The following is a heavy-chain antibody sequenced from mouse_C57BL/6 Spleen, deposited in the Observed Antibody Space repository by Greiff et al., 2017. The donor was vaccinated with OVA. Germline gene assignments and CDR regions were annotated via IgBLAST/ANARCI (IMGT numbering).Heavy chain of an antibody. J-gene: IGHJ2*01. D-gene: IGHD1-1*01. CDR3: ARSQPAYYYGSSLDY. CDR1: GYTFTDYY. CDR2: INPYNGGT. V-gene: IGHV1-19*01. Sequence: VQLQQSGPVLVKPGASVKMSCKASGYTFTDYYMNWVKQSHGKSLEWIGVINPYNGGTSYNQKFKGKATLTVDKSSSTAYMELNSLTSEDSAVYYCARSQPAYYYGSSLDYWGQGTTLTVSS.